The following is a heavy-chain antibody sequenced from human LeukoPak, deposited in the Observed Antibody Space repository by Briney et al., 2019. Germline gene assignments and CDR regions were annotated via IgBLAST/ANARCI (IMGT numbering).Heavy chain of an antibody. CDR3: ARDGLRY. V-gene: IGHV3-64*01. CDR2: IGSNGGST. Sequence: GGSLRLSCAASGFTFSSYAMSWVRQAPGKGLEYVSAIGSNGGSTFYANSVKDRFTISRDNSRNTVYLQMDNLRAEDMAVYYCARDGLRYWGPGTLVTVSS. CDR1: GFTFSSYA. J-gene: IGHJ4*02.